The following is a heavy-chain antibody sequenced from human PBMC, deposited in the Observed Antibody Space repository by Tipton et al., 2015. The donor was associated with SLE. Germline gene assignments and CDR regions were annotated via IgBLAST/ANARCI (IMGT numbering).Heavy chain of an antibody. CDR2: IYYSGST. CDR3: ARDRGLGYGDFYYYYGMDV. Sequence: TLSLTCTVSGGSISSSTYYWSWIRQSPGKGLEWIGYIYYSGSTNYNPSLKSRVTISVDTSKNQFSLKLTSVAAADTAVYYCARDRGLGYGDFYYYYGMDVWGQGTTVTVSS. D-gene: IGHD4-17*01. CDR1: GGSISSSTYY. V-gene: IGHV4-61*01. J-gene: IGHJ6*02.